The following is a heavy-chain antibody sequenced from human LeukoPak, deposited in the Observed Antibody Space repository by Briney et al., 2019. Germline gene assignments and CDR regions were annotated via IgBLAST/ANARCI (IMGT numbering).Heavy chain of an antibody. CDR1: GFSFSSYG. D-gene: IGHD2-21*02. J-gene: IGHJ4*02. CDR2: IWYDGSNN. CDR3: ARDWRAFCGGDCFGFFDY. Sequence: GGSLRLSCAASGFSFSSYGMHWVRQAPGKGLEWVAVIWYDGSNNNYADSVKGRFTISRDNSKNMLYLQMNSLRVEDTALYYCARDWRAFCGGDCFGFFDYWGQGTLVTVSS. V-gene: IGHV3-33*01.